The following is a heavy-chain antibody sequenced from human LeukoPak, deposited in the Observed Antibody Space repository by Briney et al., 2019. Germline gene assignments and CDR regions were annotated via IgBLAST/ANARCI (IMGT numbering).Heavy chain of an antibody. D-gene: IGHD2-15*01. J-gene: IGHJ4*02. Sequence: SVXXXCXASGYTFTGYYMHWVRQAPGQGLEWMGWINPNSGGTNYAQKFQGRVTMTRDTSISTAYMELSRLRSDDTAVYYCXXVRAKXCSGGSCYAFWGYWGQGTLVTVSS. CDR2: INPNSGGT. V-gene: IGHV1-2*02. CDR3: XXVRAKXCSGGSCYAFWGY. CDR1: GYTFTGYY.